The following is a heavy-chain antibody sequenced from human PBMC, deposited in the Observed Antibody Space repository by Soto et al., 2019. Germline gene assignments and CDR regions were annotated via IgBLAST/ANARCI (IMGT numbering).Heavy chain of an antibody. V-gene: IGHV3-23*01. CDR3: AKDSGRDFWSGYYSGTHAFDI. CDR2: ISGSGGST. D-gene: IGHD3-3*01. J-gene: IGHJ3*02. Sequence: GGSLRLSCAASGFTFSSYAMSWVRQAPGKGLEWVSAISGSGGSTYYADSVKGRFTISRDNSKNTLYLQMNSLRAEDTAVYYCAKDSGRDFWSGYYSGTHAFDIWGQGTMVTVSS. CDR1: GFTFSSYA.